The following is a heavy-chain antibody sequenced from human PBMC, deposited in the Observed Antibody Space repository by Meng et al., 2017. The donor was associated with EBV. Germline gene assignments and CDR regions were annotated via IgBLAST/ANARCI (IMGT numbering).Heavy chain of an antibody. Sequence: QGLLGRSGGEGKKPGAPGKVSCKASGYTFTGYYMHWVRQAPGQGLEWMGRINPNSGGTNYAQKFQGRVTMTRDTSISTAYMELSRLRSDDTAVYYCARVGIAVAGTGDYWGQGTLVTVSS. V-gene: IGHV1-2*06. CDR3: ARVGIAVAGTGDY. J-gene: IGHJ4*02. CDR2: INPNSGGT. CDR1: GYTFTGYY. D-gene: IGHD6-19*01.